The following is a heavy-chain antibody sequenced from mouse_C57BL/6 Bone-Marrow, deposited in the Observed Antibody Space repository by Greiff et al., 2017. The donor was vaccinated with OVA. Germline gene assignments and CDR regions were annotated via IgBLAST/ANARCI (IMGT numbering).Heavy chain of an antibody. D-gene: IGHD1-1*01. CDR3: ARTSHYYGTRLAY. CDR1: GFSLTSYG. CDR2: IWSGGST. V-gene: IGHV2-2*01. J-gene: IGHJ3*01. Sequence: VQLQQSGPGLVQPSQSLSITCTVSGFSLTSYGVHWVRQSPGKGLEWLGVIWSGGSTDYNAAFISRLSISKDNSKSQVFFKMNSLQADDTAIYYCARTSHYYGTRLAYWGQGTLVTVSA.